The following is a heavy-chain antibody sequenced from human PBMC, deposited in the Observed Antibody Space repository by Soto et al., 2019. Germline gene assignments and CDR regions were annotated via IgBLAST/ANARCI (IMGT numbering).Heavy chain of an antibody. V-gene: IGHV3-53*01. J-gene: IGHJ4*02. Sequence: GXSLRLSCAASEXLVSNNSIGWVRQAPGEGLEWVSLIYSIGGTNYAEAVEGRLTISRHNSRNTLYLQMDSLRDDDSAVYYCATLSVGGSGTNYYSFDYWGQGTLVTVS. CDR1: EXLVSNNS. D-gene: IGHD3-10*01. CDR3: ATLSVGGSGTNYYSFDY. CDR2: IYSIGGT.